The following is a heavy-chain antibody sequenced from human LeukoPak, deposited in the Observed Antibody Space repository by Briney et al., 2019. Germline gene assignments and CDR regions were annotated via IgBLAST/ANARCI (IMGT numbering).Heavy chain of an antibody. Sequence: GGSLRLSCAASGFTFSSYGMHWVRQAPGKGLEWVANIKQDGSEKYYVDSVKGRFTISRDNAKNSLYLQMNSLRAEDTAVYYCARGFIYRSGSFDYWGQGTLVTVSS. J-gene: IGHJ4*02. D-gene: IGHD1-26*01. V-gene: IGHV3-7*01. CDR2: IKQDGSEK. CDR1: GFTFSSYG. CDR3: ARGFIYRSGSFDY.